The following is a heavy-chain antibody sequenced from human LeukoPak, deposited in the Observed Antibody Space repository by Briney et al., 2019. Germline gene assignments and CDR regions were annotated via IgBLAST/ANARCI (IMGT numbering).Heavy chain of an antibody. V-gene: IGHV4-39*01. J-gene: IGHJ6*02. CDR1: GGSISSSSYY. Sequence: SETLSLTCTVSGGSISSSSYYWGWIRQPPGKGLEWIGSIYYSGSTYYNPPLKSRVTISVDTSKNQFSLKLSSVTAADTAVYYCARLCSSTSCYGDLYYYYGMDVWGQGTTVTVSS. D-gene: IGHD2-2*01. CDR3: ARLCSSTSCYGDLYYYYGMDV. CDR2: IYYSGST.